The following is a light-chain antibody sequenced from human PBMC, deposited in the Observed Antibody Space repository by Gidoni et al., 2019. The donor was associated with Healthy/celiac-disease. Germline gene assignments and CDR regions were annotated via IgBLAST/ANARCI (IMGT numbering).Light chain of an antibody. Sequence: ETVMTQSPATLSVSPGERATLTCSASQSVSSNLAWYQQKPGQAPKPLIYGASTRATGIPARFSGSGSGTEFTLTISSLQSEDFAVYYCQQYNNWPRTFXXXTKVEIK. CDR1: QSVSSN. J-gene: IGKJ1*01. V-gene: IGKV3-15*01. CDR2: GAS. CDR3: QQYNNWPRT.